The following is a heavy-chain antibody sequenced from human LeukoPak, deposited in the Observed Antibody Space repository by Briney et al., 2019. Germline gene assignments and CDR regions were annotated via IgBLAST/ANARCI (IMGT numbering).Heavy chain of an antibody. D-gene: IGHD2-2*02. CDR2: MNPNSGGT. V-gene: IGHV1-2*02. Sequence: ASVKVSCKASGYTFTSYDINWVRQATGQGLEWMGWMNPNSGGTNYAQKFQGRVTMTRDTSISTAYMELSRLRSDDTAVYYCARVQCSSTSCYTRVFDYWGQGTLVTVSS. CDR1: GYTFTSYD. CDR3: ARVQCSSTSCYTRVFDY. J-gene: IGHJ4*02.